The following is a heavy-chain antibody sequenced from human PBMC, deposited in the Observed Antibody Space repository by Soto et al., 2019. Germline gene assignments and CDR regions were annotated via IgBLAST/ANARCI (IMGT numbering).Heavy chain of an antibody. CDR1: GGSVSSGSYY. CDR3: ARGPMDSGWFDP. V-gene: IGHV4-61*01. J-gene: IGHJ5*02. D-gene: IGHD3-10*01. CDR2: IYYSGST. Sequence: TETLSLTCTVSGGSVSSGSYYWSWIRQPPGKGLEWIGYIYYSGSTNYNPSLKSRVTISVDTSKNQFSLKLSSVTAADTAVYYCARGPMDSGWFDPWGQGTLVTVSS.